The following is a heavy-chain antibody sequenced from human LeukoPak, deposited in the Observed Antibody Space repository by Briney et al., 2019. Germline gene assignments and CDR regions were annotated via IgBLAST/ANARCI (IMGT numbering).Heavy chain of an antibody. CDR1: GGSISSYY. V-gene: IGHV4-39*01. Sequence: SETLSLTCTVSGGSISSYYWGWIRQPPGKGLEWIGSIYYSGSTYYNPSLKSRVTISVDTSKNQFSLKLSSVTAADTAVYYCARGRIAVAGPRLDYWGQGTLVTVSS. CDR2: IYYSGST. CDR3: ARGRIAVAGPRLDY. D-gene: IGHD6-19*01. J-gene: IGHJ4*02.